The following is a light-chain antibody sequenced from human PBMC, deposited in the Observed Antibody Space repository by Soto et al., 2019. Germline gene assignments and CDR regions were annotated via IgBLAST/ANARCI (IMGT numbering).Light chain of an antibody. Sequence: DIQMPQSPSSLYASVGDRVTVSCRASQSINSYLNWYQQKPGKAPTRLIYSASSLEEGVPSRFSGSGSGTEFTLTISSLQPEDCATYSCQQTYTTPYTFGQGTKLEIK. CDR2: SAS. CDR3: QQTYTTPYT. V-gene: IGKV1-39*01. J-gene: IGKJ2*01. CDR1: QSINSY.